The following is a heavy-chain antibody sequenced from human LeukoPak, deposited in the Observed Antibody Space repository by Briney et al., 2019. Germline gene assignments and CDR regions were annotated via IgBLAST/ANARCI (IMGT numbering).Heavy chain of an antibody. Sequence: PSETLSLTCSVSAGAISSHHWSWIRQPPGKGLDWIGYIYYRGSTNYNPSLKSRVTISVDTSENQFSLKLSSVTAADTAVYYCARHEYYGSGFGPWGQGTLVTVSS. CDR2: IYYRGST. D-gene: IGHD3-10*01. V-gene: IGHV4-59*08. CDR1: AGAISSHH. CDR3: ARHEYYGSGFGP. J-gene: IGHJ5*02.